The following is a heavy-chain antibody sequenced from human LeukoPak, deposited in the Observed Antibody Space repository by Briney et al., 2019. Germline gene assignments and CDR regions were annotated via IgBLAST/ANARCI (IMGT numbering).Heavy chain of an antibody. J-gene: IGHJ4*02. CDR2: LYYTGST. Sequence: SETLSLTCTVSGGSLTSYYWSWVRQPPGKSLELIGYLYYTGSTNYNPSLKSRVTISVHTPKNQFSLKLSSVTAADTAVYYCARMSFYGSGTYSPLDYWGQGTLVAVSS. V-gene: IGHV4-59*01. D-gene: IGHD3-10*01. CDR3: ARMSFYGSGTYSPLDY. CDR1: GGSLTSYY.